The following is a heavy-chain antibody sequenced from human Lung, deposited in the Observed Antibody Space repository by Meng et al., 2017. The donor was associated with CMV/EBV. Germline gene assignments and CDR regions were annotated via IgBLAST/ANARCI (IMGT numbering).Heavy chain of an antibody. CDR3: AKDLRDIDVLVGAKVH. CDR2: IRGNGGYT. J-gene: IGHJ4*02. Sequence: SXAASGFTFNTYAMTWVRQAPGRGLESVSIIRGNGGYTYYADSVKGRFTISRDNSKNTVYLQMNSLRAEDTAVYYCAKDLRDIDVLVGAKVHWGQGXLVTVSS. V-gene: IGHV3-23*01. D-gene: IGHD4/OR15-4a*01. CDR1: GFTFNTYA.